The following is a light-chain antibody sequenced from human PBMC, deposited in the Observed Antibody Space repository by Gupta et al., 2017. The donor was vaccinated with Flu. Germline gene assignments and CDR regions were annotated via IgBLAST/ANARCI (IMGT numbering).Light chain of an antibody. CDR2: AAS. J-gene: IGKJ2*03. CDR3: QQSYSTPQS. Sequence: DIQMTQSPSSLSASVGGRVTITCRASQSISSYLNWYQQKPGKAPQLLIYAASSLQSGVPSRFSGSGSGTDFTLTISSLQPEDFATYYCQQSYSTPQSFGQGTKLEIK. CDR1: QSISSY. V-gene: IGKV1-39*01.